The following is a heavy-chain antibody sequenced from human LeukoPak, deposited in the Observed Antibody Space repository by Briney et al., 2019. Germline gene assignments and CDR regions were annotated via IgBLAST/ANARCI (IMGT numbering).Heavy chain of an antibody. CDR3: ARPNAGYYSEFEL. J-gene: IGHJ4*02. CDR2: IYSSGST. V-gene: IGHV4-39*01. D-gene: IGHD2/OR15-2a*01. CDR1: GGSISGSSYY. Sequence: SETLSLTCTVSGGSISGSSYYWGWIRQPPGKGLEWIGSIYSSGSTDYNPSLKSRVTIFVDTSKNQFSLKLSSETAADTAVYYCARPNAGYYSEFELWGQGTLVTVSS.